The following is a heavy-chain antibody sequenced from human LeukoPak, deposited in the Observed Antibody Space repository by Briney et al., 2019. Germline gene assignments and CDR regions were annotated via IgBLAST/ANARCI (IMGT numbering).Heavy chain of an antibody. CDR3: ARAKYSSSCFDY. CDR2: IYSGGST. CDR1: GFTVGSNY. D-gene: IGHD6-13*01. J-gene: IGHJ4*02. Sequence: GGSLRLSCAASGFTVGSNYMSWVRQAPGKGLEWVSVIYSGGSTYYADSVKGRFTISRDNSKNTLYLQMNSLRAEDTAVYHRARAKYSSSCFDYWGQGTLVTVSS. V-gene: IGHV3-53*01.